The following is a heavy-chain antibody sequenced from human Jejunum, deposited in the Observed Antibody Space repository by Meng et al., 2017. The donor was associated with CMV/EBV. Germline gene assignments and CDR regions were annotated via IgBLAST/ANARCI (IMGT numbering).Heavy chain of an antibody. D-gene: IGHD6-6*01. Sequence: CVASGFTLSIYRMNWVRQAPGKGLEWVSYISSSSTYIHYSDSVKGRFTISTDNAKNSLFLQMNSLRAEDTGVYYCARGLDSSSDYWGQGIMVTVSS. J-gene: IGHJ4*02. CDR3: ARGLDSSSDY. V-gene: IGHV3-21*01. CDR1: GFTLSIYR. CDR2: ISSSSTYI.